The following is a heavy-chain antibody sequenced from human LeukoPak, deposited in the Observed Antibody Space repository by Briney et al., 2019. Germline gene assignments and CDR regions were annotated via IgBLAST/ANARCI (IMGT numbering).Heavy chain of an antibody. V-gene: IGHV3-23*01. CDR1: GFTFSSYA. J-gene: IGHJ3*02. CDR2: ISGSGGST. Sequence: PGGSLRLSCAASGFTFSSYAMSWVRQAPGKGLEWVSAISGSGGSTYYADSVKGRFTISRDNSKNTLYLQMNSLRAEDTAVYYCAKTRELTGDNWGGRFYAFDIWGQGTMVTVSS. D-gene: IGHD7-27*01. CDR3: AKTRELTGDNWGGRFYAFDI.